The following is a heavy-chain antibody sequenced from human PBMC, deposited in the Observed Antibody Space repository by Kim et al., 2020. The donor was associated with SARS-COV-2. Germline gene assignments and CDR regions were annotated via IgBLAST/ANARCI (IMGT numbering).Heavy chain of an antibody. J-gene: IGHJ6*02. CDR3: ARTGGGCSGGSCYSRNYYYYYGMDV. V-gene: IGHV4-34*01. Sequence: SETRSLTCAVYGGSFSGYYWSWIRQPPGKGLEWIGEINHSGSTNYNPSLKSRVTISVDTSKNQFSLKLSSVTAADTAVYYCARTGGGCSGGSCYSRNYYYYYGMDVWGQGTTVTVSS. CDR2: INHSGST. CDR1: GGSFSGYY. D-gene: IGHD2-15*01.